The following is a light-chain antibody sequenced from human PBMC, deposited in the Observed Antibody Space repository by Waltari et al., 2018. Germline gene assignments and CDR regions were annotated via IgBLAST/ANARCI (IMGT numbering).Light chain of an antibody. CDR1: SSNIGNNY. CDR2: DNN. J-gene: IGLJ2*01. CDR3: ATWDSSLSGGV. V-gene: IGLV1-51*01. Sequence: HSVLTQPPSVSAAPGQDVTIFCSGSSSNIGNNYVSWYQQVPGTAPKLLIFDNNERPSGIPDRFSGSKSGTSATLDITGLQTGDEAHYYCATWDSSLSGGVFGGGTKVTVL.